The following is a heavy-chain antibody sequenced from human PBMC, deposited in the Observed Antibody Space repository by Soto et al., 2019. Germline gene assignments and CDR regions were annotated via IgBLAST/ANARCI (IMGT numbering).Heavy chain of an antibody. V-gene: IGHV4-59*01. J-gene: IGHJ3*02. Sequence: SETLSLTCTVSGGSISSYYWSWIRQPPGKGLEWIGYIYYSGSTNYNPSLKSRVTISVDTSKNQFSLKLSSVTAADTAVYYCARVGVSGWGGAFDIWGQGTLVTVSS. CDR3: ARVGVSGWGGAFDI. CDR1: GGSISSYY. D-gene: IGHD3-10*01. CDR2: IYYSGST.